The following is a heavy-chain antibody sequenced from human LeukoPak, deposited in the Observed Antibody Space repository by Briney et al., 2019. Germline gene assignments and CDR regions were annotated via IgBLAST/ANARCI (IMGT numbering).Heavy chain of an antibody. J-gene: IGHJ4*02. CDR3: TTAFGYSRD. Sequence: SETLSLTCAVSGGSISSSWWSWVRQPPGKGLEWIGEISHSGTTNYNPSLKSRVTISVDKSKNQFSLELGSVTAADTALYYCTTAFGYSRDWGQGTLVTVSS. CDR2: ISHSGTT. V-gene: IGHV4-4*02. D-gene: IGHD6-13*01. CDR1: GGSISSSW.